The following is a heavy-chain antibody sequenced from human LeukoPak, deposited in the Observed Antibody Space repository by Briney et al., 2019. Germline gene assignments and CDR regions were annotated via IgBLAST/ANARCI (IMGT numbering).Heavy chain of an antibody. Sequence: SETLSLTCTVSGGSISSSSHYWGWIRQPPGKGLEWIGSIYYSGSNSGTTYYNPSLKSRVTISVDTSRNQFSLKLGSVTAADTAVFYCARRPFSAFDYWGQGTLVTVSS. V-gene: IGHV4-39*01. CDR3: ARRPFSAFDY. J-gene: IGHJ4*02. CDR1: GGSISSSSHY. CDR2: IYYSGSNSGTT.